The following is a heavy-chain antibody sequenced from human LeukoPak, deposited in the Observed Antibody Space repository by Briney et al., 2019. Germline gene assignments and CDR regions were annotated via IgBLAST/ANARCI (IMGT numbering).Heavy chain of an antibody. J-gene: IGHJ4*02. V-gene: IGHV4-4*07. D-gene: IGHD2-2*01. CDR1: GGSISSYY. CDR2: IYTSGST. Sequence: SETLSLTCTVSGGSISSYYWSWIRQPAGKGLEWIGRIYTSGSTNYNPSLKSRVTMSVDTSKNQFPLKLSSVTAADTAVYYCARVCSSTSCYGSDYWGQGTLVTVSS. CDR3: ARVCSSTSCYGSDY.